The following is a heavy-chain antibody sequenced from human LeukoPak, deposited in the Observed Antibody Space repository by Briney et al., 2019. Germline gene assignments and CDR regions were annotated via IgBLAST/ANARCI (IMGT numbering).Heavy chain of an antibody. CDR3: TKRPFSGYFEY. D-gene: IGHD6-25*01. CDR2: TSYDGSNT. J-gene: IGHJ4*02. CDR1: GFIFSSYG. Sequence: GRSLRLSCVASGFIFSSYGMHWVRQAPGKGLEWVAVTSYDGSNTYYADSVKGRLTISRDNSKNTLYLQMNSLRAEDTAVYYCTKRPFSGYFEYWGQGTLVTVSS. V-gene: IGHV3-30*18.